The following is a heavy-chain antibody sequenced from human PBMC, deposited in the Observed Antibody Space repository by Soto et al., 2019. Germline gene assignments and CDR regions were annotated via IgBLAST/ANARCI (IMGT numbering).Heavy chain of an antibody. D-gene: IGHD4-17*01. CDR1: GFTVDDYA. CDR3: AKDMKWGGMTTTHYFDS. V-gene: IGHV3-9*01. J-gene: IGHJ4*02. Sequence: EVQLVESGGGLVQPGRSLRLSCAASGFTVDDYAMHWVRQAPGKGLEWVSGISWNSETIDYAESVKGRFTISRDNANSSLFLQRNCLRPEDTDLYYCAKDMKWGGMTTTHYFDSWGQGTLVTVYS. CDR2: ISWNSETI.